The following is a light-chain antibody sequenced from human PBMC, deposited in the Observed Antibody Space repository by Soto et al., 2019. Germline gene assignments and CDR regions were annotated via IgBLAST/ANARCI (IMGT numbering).Light chain of an antibody. V-gene: IGLV2-11*01. CDR1: SSDVGGYNY. CDR3: CSYAGGYTYV. Sequence: QSVLTQPRSVSGSPGQSVTISCAGTSSDVGGYNYVSWYQQHPGKAPKLMIYDVSKRPSGVPDRFSGSKSGNTASLTISGLQAEDEADYYCCSYAGGYTYVFGTG. CDR2: DVS. J-gene: IGLJ1*01.